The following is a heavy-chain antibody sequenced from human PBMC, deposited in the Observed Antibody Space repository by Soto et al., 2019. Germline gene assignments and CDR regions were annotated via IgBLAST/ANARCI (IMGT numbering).Heavy chain of an antibody. D-gene: IGHD3-3*01. CDR3: ARDGSGYYTGRWFDP. Sequence: PGGSLRLSCAASGFTFSSYSMNWVRQAPGKGLEWVSYISSSSNSIYYADSVKGRFTISRDNAKNSLHLQMNSLRAEDTAVYYCARDGSGYYTGRWFDPWGQGTLVTVSS. CDR1: GFTFSSYS. CDR2: ISSSSNSI. V-gene: IGHV3-48*01. J-gene: IGHJ5*02.